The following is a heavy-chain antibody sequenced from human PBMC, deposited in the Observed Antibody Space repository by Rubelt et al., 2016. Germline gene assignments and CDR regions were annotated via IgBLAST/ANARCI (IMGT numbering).Heavy chain of an antibody. Sequence: QEQLVQSGAEVRKPGASVCISCKPSGHNFIGYHIHWVRQAPGQGLEWMGIITSSGGGTSYAQKVQGRVSLTRDTLELNSLRPEDTAVYFCAARHGTQTYGAFDLWGQGTKVTVSS. D-gene: IGHD6-13*01. V-gene: IGHV1-46*01. CDR3: AARHGTQTYGAFDL. J-gene: IGHJ3*01. CDR1: GHNFIGYH. CDR2: ITSSGGGT.